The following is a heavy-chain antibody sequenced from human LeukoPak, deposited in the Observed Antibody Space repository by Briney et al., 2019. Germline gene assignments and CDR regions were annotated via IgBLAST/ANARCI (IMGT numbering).Heavy chain of an antibody. CDR3: ARGDDSSGYYYFNWFDP. CDR2: IYYSGST. CDR1: GGSISSGDYY. D-gene: IGHD3-22*01. Sequence: SETLSLTCTVSGGSISSGDYYWSWIRQPPGKGLEWIGYIYYSGSTYYIPSLKSRVTISVDTSKNQFSLKLSSVTAADTAVYYCARGDDSSGYYYFNWFDPWGQGTLVTVSS. J-gene: IGHJ5*02. V-gene: IGHV4-30-4*01.